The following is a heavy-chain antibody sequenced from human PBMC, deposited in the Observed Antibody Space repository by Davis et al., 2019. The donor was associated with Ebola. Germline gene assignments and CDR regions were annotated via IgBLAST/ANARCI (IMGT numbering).Heavy chain of an antibody. J-gene: IGHJ4*02. CDR3: AKSGGEYQLLNSMDY. CDR2: IRGSGGIT. Sequence: GGSLKTSCAASGSTSSSYAMSWVRQAQGKGLEWVSAIRGSGGITYYADSVKGRFTISRDNSKNTLYLQMNSLRAEDTAVYYCAKSGGEYQLLNSMDYWGQGTLVTVSS. D-gene: IGHD2-2*01. V-gene: IGHV3-23*01. CDR1: GSTSSSYA.